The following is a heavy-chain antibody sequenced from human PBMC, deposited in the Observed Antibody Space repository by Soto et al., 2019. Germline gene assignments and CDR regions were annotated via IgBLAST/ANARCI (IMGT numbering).Heavy chain of an antibody. CDR1: GYTFTNYG. V-gene: IGHV1-18*04. CDR3: ARKSLSNFNWFDP. J-gene: IGHJ5*02. Sequence: QLQLVQSGTELKKPGASVKVSCKASGYTFTNYGITWVRQAPGQGLEWMGWINADYGNTNYEQKFQGRVTMTTDTSTNPGYMELRSLRSDDTAVCYCARKSLSNFNWFDPWGQGTLVTVSS. CDR2: INADYGNT. D-gene: IGHD4-4*01.